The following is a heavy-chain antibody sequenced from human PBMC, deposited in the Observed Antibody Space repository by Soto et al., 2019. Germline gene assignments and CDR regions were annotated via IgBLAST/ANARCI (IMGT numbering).Heavy chain of an antibody. D-gene: IGHD2-15*01. CDR3: ARDLGGCSGGSCRYNWFDP. Sequence: QVQLVQSGAEVKKPGSSVKVSCKASGGTFSSYVISWVRQAPGQGLEWMGGITPMYGTVNYAQRFQDRVTITADTFASTAYMELSSLRSDDTAVYYCARDLGGCSGGSCRYNWFDPWGQGTLVTVSS. CDR2: ITPMYGTV. V-gene: IGHV1-69*06. J-gene: IGHJ5*02. CDR1: GGTFSSYV.